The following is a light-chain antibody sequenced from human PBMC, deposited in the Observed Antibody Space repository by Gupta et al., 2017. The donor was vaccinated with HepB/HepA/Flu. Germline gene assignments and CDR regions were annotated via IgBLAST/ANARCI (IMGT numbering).Light chain of an antibody. J-gene: IGKJ1*01. Sequence: DIVLTPSPGSLSLPPGESATLSCRASQSLGSDLAWYQQKSGQAPRLLIFGASSSATGIPDRFSGSGSGTDFTLTISRLEPEDFAVFFCQQYSSSPGTFGQGTKVEIK. V-gene: IGKV3-20*01. CDR1: QSLGSD. CDR3: QQYSSSPGT. CDR2: GAS.